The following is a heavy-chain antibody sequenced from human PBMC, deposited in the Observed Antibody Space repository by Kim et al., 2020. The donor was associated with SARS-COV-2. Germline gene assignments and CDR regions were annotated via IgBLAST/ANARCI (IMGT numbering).Heavy chain of an antibody. D-gene: IGHD6-19*01. J-gene: IGHJ4*02. CDR2: IKQDGSEK. Sequence: GGSLRLSCAASGFTFSSYWMSWVRQAPGKGLEWVANIKQDGSEKYYVDSVKGRFTISRDNAKNSLYLQMNSLRAEDTAVYYCARRIPPFYSSGWYSFDYWGQGTLVTVSS. CDR1: GFTFSSYW. CDR3: ARRIPPFYSSGWYSFDY. V-gene: IGHV3-7*03.